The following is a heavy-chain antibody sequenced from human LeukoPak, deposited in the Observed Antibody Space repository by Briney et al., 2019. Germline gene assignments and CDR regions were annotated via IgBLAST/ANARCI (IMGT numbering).Heavy chain of an antibody. CDR3: ARIAVAGTLDY. D-gene: IGHD6-19*01. V-gene: IGHV3-21*01. J-gene: IGHJ4*02. CDR1: EFSVGSNY. Sequence: GGSLRLSCAASEFSVGSNYMTWVRQAPGKGLEWVSSISSSSSSYIYYADSVKGRFTISRDNAKNSLYLQMNSLRAEDTAVYYCARIAVAGTLDYWGQGTLVTVSS. CDR2: ISSSSSSYI.